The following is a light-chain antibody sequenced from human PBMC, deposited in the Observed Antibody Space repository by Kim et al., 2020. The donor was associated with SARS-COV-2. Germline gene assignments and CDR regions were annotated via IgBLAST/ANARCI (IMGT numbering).Light chain of an antibody. CDR3: NSRDSSGNHLV. V-gene: IGLV3-19*01. Sequence: SSELTQDPAVSVALGQTVRITCQGDSLRNYYASWYQQKPRQAPVVVIYGRNDRPSGIPDRFFGSNSGNTASLTITGAQAEDEADYYCNSRDSSGNHLVFG. CDR1: SLRNYY. CDR2: GRN. J-gene: IGLJ3*02.